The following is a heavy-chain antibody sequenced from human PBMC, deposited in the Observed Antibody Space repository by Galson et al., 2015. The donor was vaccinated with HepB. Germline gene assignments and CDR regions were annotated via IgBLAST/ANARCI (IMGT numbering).Heavy chain of an antibody. D-gene: IGHD4-17*01. Sequence: SLRLSCAASGFSFSNAWMNWVRQRPGKGLEWVGRIKSKIDGGTRDYAAPVKGRFTISRDDSKKTLYLEMNSLKTEDTAVYYCTGRVTRDYWGQGTLVTVSS. V-gene: IGHV3-15*01. CDR3: TGRVTRDY. CDR2: IKSKIDGGTR. J-gene: IGHJ4*02. CDR1: GFSFSNAW.